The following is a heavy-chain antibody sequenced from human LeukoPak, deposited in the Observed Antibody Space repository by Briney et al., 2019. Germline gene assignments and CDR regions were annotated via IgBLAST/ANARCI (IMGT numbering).Heavy chain of an antibody. Sequence: GASLRLSCAASGFTFSSDAMSWVRQAPGEGLEWGSAISGSGGSTYYADSVKGRFTISRDNSKTTLYLQMNSLRAEDTAVSYCANDPSDSSSTSCYTVAFDIWGQGTMVTVSS. CDR1: GFTFSSDA. V-gene: IGHV3-23*01. J-gene: IGHJ3*02. CDR2: ISGSGGST. CDR3: ANDPSDSSSTSCYTVAFDI. D-gene: IGHD2-2*02.